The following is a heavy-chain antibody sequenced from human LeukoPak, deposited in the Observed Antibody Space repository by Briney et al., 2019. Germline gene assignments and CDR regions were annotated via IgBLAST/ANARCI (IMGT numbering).Heavy chain of an antibody. D-gene: IGHD2-2*01. V-gene: IGHV1-69*01. CDR3: ARDQGYCSSTGCLYSSSSSKVAFDI. Sequence: SVKVSCKASGGTFSSYAISWVRQAPGQGLEWMGGIIPIFGTANYAQKFQGRVTITADESTSTAYMELSSLRSEDTAVYYCARDQGYCSSTGCLYSSSSSKVAFDIWGQGTMVTVSS. J-gene: IGHJ3*02. CDR1: GGTFSSYA. CDR2: IIPIFGTA.